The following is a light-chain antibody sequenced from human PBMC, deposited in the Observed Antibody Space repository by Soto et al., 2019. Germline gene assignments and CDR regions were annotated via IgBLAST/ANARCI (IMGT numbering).Light chain of an antibody. V-gene: IGLV2-8*01. J-gene: IGLJ2*01. CDR2: EVS. CDR1: SSDVGGYNY. CDR3: SSYAASNNLGVV. Sequence: QSVLTQPPSASGSPGQSVTISCTGTSSDVGGYNYVSWYQQHPGKAPKLMIYEVSKRPSGVPDRFSGSKSGNTASLTISGLQAEDEADDYCSSYAASNNLGVVFGGGTKLTVL.